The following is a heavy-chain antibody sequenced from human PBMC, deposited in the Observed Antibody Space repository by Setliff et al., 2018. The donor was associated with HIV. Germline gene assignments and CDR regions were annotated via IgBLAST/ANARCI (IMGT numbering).Heavy chain of an antibody. Sequence: PSETLSLTCTVSGGSITSGSYYWSWIRQPAGKGLEWNGRFYTSGSTNYNPSLKSRVTMSVDTSKNQFSLKLSSVTAADTAVYYCARDRGSGSWFDFWGQGTLVTVSS. J-gene: IGHJ4*02. V-gene: IGHV4-61*02. D-gene: IGHD1-26*01. CDR1: GGSITSGSYY. CDR2: FYTSGST. CDR3: ARDRGSGSWFDF.